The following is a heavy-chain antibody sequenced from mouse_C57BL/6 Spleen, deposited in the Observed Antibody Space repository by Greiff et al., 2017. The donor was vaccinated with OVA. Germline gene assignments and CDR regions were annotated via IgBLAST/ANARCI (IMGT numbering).Heavy chain of an antibody. CDR1: GYTFTSYW. V-gene: IGHV1-50*01. J-gene: IGHJ2*01. CDR2: IDPSDSYT. Sequence: QVQLKQPGAELVKPGASVKLSCKASGYTFTSYWMQWVKQRPGQGLEWIGEIDPSDSYTNYNQKFKGKATLTVDTSSSTAYMQLSSLTSEDSAVYYCAREAYGSSWGDYWGQGTTLTVSS. CDR3: AREAYGSSWGDY. D-gene: IGHD1-1*01.